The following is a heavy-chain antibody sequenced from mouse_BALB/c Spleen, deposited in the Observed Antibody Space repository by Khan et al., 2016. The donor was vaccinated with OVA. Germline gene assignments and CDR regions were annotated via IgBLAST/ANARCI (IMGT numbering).Heavy chain of an antibody. V-gene: IGHV9-3-1*01. D-gene: IGHD1-1*01. Sequence: QIQLVQSGPELKKPGETVKISCKASGYIFTNYGMNWVKQAPGQGLKWMGWINTYTGEPTYADDFRGRFAFSLETSASTAYLQINNLKNEDTATYFGSIGAFYYCSGKNAWFAYWGQGTLVTVSA. J-gene: IGHJ3*01. CDR3: SIGAFYYCSGKNAWFAY. CDR2: INTYTGEP. CDR1: GYIFTNYG.